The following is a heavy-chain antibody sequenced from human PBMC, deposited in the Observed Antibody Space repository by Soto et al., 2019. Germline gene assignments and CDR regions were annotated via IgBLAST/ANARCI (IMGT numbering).Heavy chain of an antibody. Sequence: SETLSLTCTVSGGSISSGGYYWSWIRQHPGKGLEWVGHVYYTGSTNYNPSLKSRVTISVDTSKNQFSLSLRSVTAADTAVYYCVRGYSNFDYWGQGALVTVSS. V-gene: IGHV4-61*08. D-gene: IGHD5-12*01. CDR3: VRGYSNFDY. CDR2: VYYTGST. CDR1: GGSISSGGYY. J-gene: IGHJ4*02.